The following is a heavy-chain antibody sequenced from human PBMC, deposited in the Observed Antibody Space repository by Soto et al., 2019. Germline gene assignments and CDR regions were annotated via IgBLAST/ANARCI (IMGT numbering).Heavy chain of an antibody. CDR3: ARSYDYVWGSYRYTGRFDY. CDR2: IYYSGST. V-gene: IGHV4-61*01. D-gene: IGHD3-16*02. CDR1: GGSVSSGSYY. Sequence: SETLSLTCTVSGGSVSSGSYYWSWIRQPPGKGLEWIGYIYYSGSTNYNPSLKSRVTISVDTSKNQFSLKLSSVTAADTAVYYCARSYDYVWGSYRYTGRFDYWGQGTLVTVSS. J-gene: IGHJ4*02.